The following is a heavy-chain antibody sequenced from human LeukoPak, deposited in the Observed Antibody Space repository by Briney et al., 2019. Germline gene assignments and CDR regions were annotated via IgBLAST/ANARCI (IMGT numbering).Heavy chain of an antibody. J-gene: IGHJ5*02. D-gene: IGHD3-3*01. V-gene: IGHV1-8*01. CDR1: GYTFTSYD. CDR3: ARVSRYDFWSGYYNSPNWYDP. Sequence: VASVKVSCKASGYTFTSYDINWVRQATGQGLEWMGWMNPNSGNTGYVQKFQGRVTMTRNTSISTAYMELSSLRSEDTAMYYCARVSRYDFWSGYYNSPNWYDPWGQGTLVTVSS. CDR2: MNPNSGNT.